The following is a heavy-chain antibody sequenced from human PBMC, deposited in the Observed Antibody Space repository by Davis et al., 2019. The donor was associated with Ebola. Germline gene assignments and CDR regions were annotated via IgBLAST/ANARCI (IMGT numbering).Heavy chain of an antibody. CDR2: ISGSGSST. CDR1: GFTFSSYA. D-gene: IGHD3-10*01. J-gene: IGHJ6*03. V-gene: IGHV3-23*01. Sequence: PGGSLRLSCAASGFTFSSYAMSWVRQAPGKGLEWVSAISGSGSSTYYADSVKGRFTISRDNSKNTLYLQMNSLTADDTAVYYCAKGGGLRFGEDYYYYMDVWGKGTTVTVSS. CDR3: AKGGGLRFGEDYYYYMDV.